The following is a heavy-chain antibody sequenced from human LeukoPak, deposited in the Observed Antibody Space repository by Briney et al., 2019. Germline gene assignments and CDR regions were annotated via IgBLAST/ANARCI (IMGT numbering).Heavy chain of an antibody. CDR3: ARGGKATVVTM. V-gene: IGHV4-4*07. J-gene: IGHJ6*02. D-gene: IGHD4-23*01. Sequence: SETLSLTCTVSGGSINSYYWSWIRQPAGKGLEWIGRIYSSGSTNYNPSLKSRVSMSVDTSKNQFSLKLTSVTAADTAVYYCARGGKATVVTMWGQGTTVTVSS. CDR1: GGSINSYY. CDR2: IYSSGST.